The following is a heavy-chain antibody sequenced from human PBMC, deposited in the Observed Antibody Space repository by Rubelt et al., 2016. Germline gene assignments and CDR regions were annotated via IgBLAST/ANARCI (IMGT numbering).Heavy chain of an antibody. D-gene: IGHD2-2*01. J-gene: IGHJ6*02. CDR3: ARSKWSRRVVPAAITYYYYYGMDV. V-gene: IGHV4-59*04. CDR2: IDYSGAT. CDR1: GGSISNYY. Sequence: GPGLVKPSETLSLTCPVSGGSISNYYWSWIRQPPGKGLEWIGTIDYSGATYYNPSLKSRVTIFVDTSKNHFSLKLSSVTAADTAVSYCARSKWSRRVVPAAITYYYYYGMDVWGQGTTVTVSS.